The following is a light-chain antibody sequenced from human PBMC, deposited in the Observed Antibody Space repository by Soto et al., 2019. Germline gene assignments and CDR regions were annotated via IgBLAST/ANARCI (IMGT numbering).Light chain of an antibody. CDR1: QTISSW. J-gene: IGKJ5*01. Sequence: DIVMTQSPSTLAASLGDTVAITCRASQTISSWVAWYQQKPGRAPKLLIYKASSLESGVPSRFRGSGSGTEFTLTISNLQPEDFATYYCQQYYSHPLTFGQGTRLEIK. CDR3: QQYYSHPLT. V-gene: IGKV1-5*03. CDR2: KAS.